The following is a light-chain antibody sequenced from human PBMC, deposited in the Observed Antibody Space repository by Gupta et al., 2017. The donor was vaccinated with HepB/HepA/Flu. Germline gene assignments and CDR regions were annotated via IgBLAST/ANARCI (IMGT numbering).Light chain of an antibody. CDR1: RGDVGSYNY. V-gene: IGLV2-14*03. CDR3: SSYTSSSTYV. CDR2: DVS. Sequence: QPARPQPAGVYGSNGRSTTSPCAGTRGDVGSYNYVSWYQLHPSNAHKHMIYDVSNRPSGVSNLFSGSKSGNTASLTIAGLQAEDEADYYCSSYTSSSTYVFGTATKFTVL. J-gene: IGLJ1*01.